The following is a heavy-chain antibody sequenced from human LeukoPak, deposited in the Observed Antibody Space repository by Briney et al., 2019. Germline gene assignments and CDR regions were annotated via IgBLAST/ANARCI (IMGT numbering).Heavy chain of an antibody. V-gene: IGHV3-11*06. CDR3: TKGENGMDV. CDR1: GFTFSDYY. J-gene: IGHJ6*02. D-gene: IGHD1-26*01. CDR2: ISSSDTYT. Sequence: GGSLRLSCAASGFTFSDYYMSWIRQAPGKGLEWVSYISSSDTYTNYADSVKGRFTISRDNAKNSVYLQMNSLRAEDTATYYCTKGENGMDVWGQGTTVTVSS.